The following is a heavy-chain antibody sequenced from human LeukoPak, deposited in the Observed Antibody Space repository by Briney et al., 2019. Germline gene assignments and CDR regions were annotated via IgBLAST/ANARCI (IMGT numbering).Heavy chain of an antibody. J-gene: IGHJ6*03. CDR1: GFSFSTYN. Sequence: GGSLRLSCEASGFSFSTYNMNWVRQAPGQRLEWISSITSSSSYVFYADSVRGRFTISRDNAKNSLYLQIDSLRAEDTAVYYCARDPYSGYYGTYYYYYMDVWGKGTTVTISS. V-gene: IGHV3-21*01. CDR2: ITSSSSYV. D-gene: IGHD5-12*01. CDR3: ARDPYSGYYGTYYYYYMDV.